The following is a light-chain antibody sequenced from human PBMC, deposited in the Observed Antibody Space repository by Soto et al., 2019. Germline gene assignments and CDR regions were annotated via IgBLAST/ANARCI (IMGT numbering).Light chain of an antibody. CDR3: SSYAGSNNVI. J-gene: IGLJ2*01. Sequence: QSVLTQPPSASGSPGQSVAISCTGTSSDVGGNNYVSWYQQHPGKAPTLMVYEVTKRPSGVPDRFSGSKSGNTASLTVSGLQSEDEADYYCSSYAGSNNVIFGGGTQLTVL. CDR1: SSDVGGNNY. CDR2: EVT. V-gene: IGLV2-8*01.